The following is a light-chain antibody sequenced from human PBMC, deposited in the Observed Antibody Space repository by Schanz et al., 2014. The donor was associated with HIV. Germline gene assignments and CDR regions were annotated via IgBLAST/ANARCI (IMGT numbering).Light chain of an antibody. Sequence: QSALTQSASVSGSPGQSITISCTGTISDVGSYNLVSWYQQHPGKAPKLIIYDVSKRPSGVPDRFSGSKSGNTASLTISGLQAEDEADYYCSSYTIINTPVLFGGGTKLTVL. CDR3: SSYTIINTPVL. CDR1: ISDVGSYNL. CDR2: DVS. J-gene: IGLJ2*01. V-gene: IGLV2-14*02.